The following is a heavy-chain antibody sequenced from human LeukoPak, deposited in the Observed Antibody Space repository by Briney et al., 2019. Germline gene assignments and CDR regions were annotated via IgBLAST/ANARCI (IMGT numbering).Heavy chain of an antibody. V-gene: IGHV3-30*18. D-gene: IGHD3-10*01. CDR2: ISYDGSNK. J-gene: IGHJ4*02. Sequence: GGSLRLSCAASGFTFSSYGMHWVRQAPGKGLEWVAVISYDGSNKYYADSVKGRFTISRDNSKNTLFVQMNSLRAEDTAVYYCAKGGYGSGSYYNGRYFDYWGQGTLVTVSS. CDR3: AKGGYGSGSYYNGRYFDY. CDR1: GFTFSSYG.